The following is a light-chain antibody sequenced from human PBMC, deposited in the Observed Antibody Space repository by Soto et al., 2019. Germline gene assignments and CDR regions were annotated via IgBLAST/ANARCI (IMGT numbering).Light chain of an antibody. CDR2: DAS. CDR1: QNINIW. Sequence: DIQMTQSPSTLFASVGDRVTITCRASQNINIWLAWYQQRPGKAPNLLIYDASNLESGVPSRFSGSGFGTEFTLTITSLQPDDFATYYCQQYNSYWTFGQGTKVEVK. CDR3: QQYNSYWT. V-gene: IGKV1-5*01. J-gene: IGKJ1*01.